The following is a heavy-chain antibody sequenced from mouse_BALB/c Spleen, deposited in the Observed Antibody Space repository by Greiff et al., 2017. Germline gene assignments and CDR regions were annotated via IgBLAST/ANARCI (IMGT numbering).Heavy chain of an antibody. J-gene: IGHJ1*01. Sequence: EVQLQQSGPELVKPGASVKMSCKASGYTFTSYVMHWVKQKPGQGLEWIGYINPYNDGTKYNEKFKGKATLTSDKSSSTAYMELSSLTSEDSAVYYCARRYYYGSSYGYFEVWGAGTTVTVSS. D-gene: IGHD1-1*01. V-gene: IGHV1-14*01. CDR2: INPYNDGT. CDR3: ARRYYYGSSYGYFEV. CDR1: GYTFTSYV.